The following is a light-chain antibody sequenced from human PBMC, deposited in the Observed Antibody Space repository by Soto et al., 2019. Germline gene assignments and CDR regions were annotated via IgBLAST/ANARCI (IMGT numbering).Light chain of an antibody. CDR1: QTISSW. CDR2: KAS. V-gene: IGKV1-5*03. Sequence: DIQMTQSPSTLSGSGGDRVTMTWRASQTISSWLAWYQQKPGKAPKLLIYKASTLKSGVPSRFSGSGSGTEFTLTISSLQPDDFATYYCQHYNSYSEAFGQGTKVDI. CDR3: QHYNSYSEA. J-gene: IGKJ1*01.